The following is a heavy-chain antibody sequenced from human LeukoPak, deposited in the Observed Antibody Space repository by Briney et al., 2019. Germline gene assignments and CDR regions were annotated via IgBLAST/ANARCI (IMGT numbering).Heavy chain of an antibody. CDR2: INHSGST. J-gene: IGHJ4*02. Sequence: GSLRLSCAASGFTLTNAWMGWVRQAPGKGLEWIGEINHSGSTNYNPSLKSRVTISVDTSKNQFSLKLSSVTAADTAVYYCARGYNFDYWGQGTLVTVSS. V-gene: IGHV4-34*01. CDR3: ARGYNFDY. CDR1: GFTLTNAW. D-gene: IGHD2-2*02.